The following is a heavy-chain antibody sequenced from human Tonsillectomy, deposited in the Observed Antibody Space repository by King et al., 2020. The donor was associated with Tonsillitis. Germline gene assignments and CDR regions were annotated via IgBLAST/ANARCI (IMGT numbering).Heavy chain of an antibody. CDR3: ARESRDGYNFDY. Sequence: QLVQSGAEVKKPGESLKISCKGFEYSFSNYCIGWVRQMPGRGLEWMGIIYPDDSDTRYSPSFQDQVIISADKSINTAYLQWSSLEASDSAMYYCARESRDGYNFDYWGKGTRVTVS. CDR1: EYSFSNYC. CDR2: IYPDDSDT. J-gene: IGHJ4*02. V-gene: IGHV5-51*03. D-gene: IGHD5-24*01.